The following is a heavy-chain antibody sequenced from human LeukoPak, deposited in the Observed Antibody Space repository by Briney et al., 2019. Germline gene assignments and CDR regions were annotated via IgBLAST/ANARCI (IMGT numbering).Heavy chain of an antibody. Sequence: ASVKVSCKSSGATFSNFAISWVRQAPGQGLEWMGRIIPILNMSHYAQKFQGRFTVTADKSTTTAYMDLGTLTSDDTAIYYCAREPRDLHTSAWGPFDIWGQGTMVTVSS. V-gene: IGHV1-69*04. D-gene: IGHD1-26*01. CDR3: AREPRDLHTSAWGPFDI. J-gene: IGHJ3*02. CDR2: IIPILNMS. CDR1: GATFSNFA.